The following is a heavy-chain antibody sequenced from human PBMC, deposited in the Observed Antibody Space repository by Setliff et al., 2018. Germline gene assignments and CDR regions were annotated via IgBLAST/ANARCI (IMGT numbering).Heavy chain of an antibody. V-gene: IGHV2-70*11. Sequence: SGPTLVNPTQTLTLTCTFSGFSLSTSGMCVSWIRQPPGKALEWLARIDWDDDKYYSTSLKTRLTISKDTSKNQVVLTMTNMDPVDTATYYCARTGDCSGYYPLGGAFDIWGQGAMVTVSS. CDR3: ARTGDCSGYYPLGGAFDI. J-gene: IGHJ3*02. D-gene: IGHD3-22*01. CDR2: IDWDDDK. CDR1: GFSLSTSGMC.